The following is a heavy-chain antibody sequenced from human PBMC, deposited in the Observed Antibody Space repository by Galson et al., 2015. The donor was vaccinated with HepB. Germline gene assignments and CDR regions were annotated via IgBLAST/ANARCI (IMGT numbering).Heavy chain of an antibody. J-gene: IGHJ3*02. CDR3: AKPSSGCSSTSCYYDAFDI. CDR1: GFTFSSYA. V-gene: IGHV3-23*01. D-gene: IGHD2-2*01. CDR2: ISGSGGST. Sequence: SLRLSCAASGFTFSSYAMSWVRQAPGKGLEWVSAISGSGGSTYYADSVKGRFTISRDNSKNTLYLQMNSLRAEDTAVYYCAKPSSGCSSTSCYYDAFDIWGQGTMVTVSS.